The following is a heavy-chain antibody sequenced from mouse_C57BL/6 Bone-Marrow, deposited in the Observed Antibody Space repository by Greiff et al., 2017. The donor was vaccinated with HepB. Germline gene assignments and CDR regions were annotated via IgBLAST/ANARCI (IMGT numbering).Heavy chain of an antibody. CDR1: GFTFSDYG. CDR2: ISSGSSTI. Sequence: DVKLQESGGGLVKPGGSLKLSCAASGFTFSDYGMHWVRQAPEKGLEWVAYISSGSSTIYYADTVKGRFTISRDNATNTLFLQMTSLRSEDTAMYYCARPMIRAWFAYWGQGTLVTVSA. D-gene: IGHD2-4*01. J-gene: IGHJ3*01. V-gene: IGHV5-17*01. CDR3: ARPMIRAWFAY.